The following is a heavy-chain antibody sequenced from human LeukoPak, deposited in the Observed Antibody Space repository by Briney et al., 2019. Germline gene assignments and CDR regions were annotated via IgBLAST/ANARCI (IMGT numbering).Heavy chain of an antibody. CDR1: GFTFNNYA. J-gene: IGHJ6*03. D-gene: IGHD3-16*01. V-gene: IGHV3-23*01. Sequence: GGSLRLSCVASGFTFNNYAMCWVRQAPGKGLEWVSAIIRSGGTYYADSVKGRFTISRDNSKNTLYLQMNSLRAEDTAVYYCAKGVGGAANYYYMDVWGKGTTVTVSS. CDR2: IIRSGGT. CDR3: AKGVGGAANYYYMDV.